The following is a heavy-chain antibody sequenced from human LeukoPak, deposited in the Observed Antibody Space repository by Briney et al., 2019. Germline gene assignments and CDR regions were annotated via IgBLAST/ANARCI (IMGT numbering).Heavy chain of an antibody. Sequence: SAPTLVKPTETLTLTCTFSGFSLNTNGMGVGWIRQSPGKALEWLALIFWDDDKRYSPSLRGRLTISKDTSKSQVVLTLTNVDPVDTGTYYCAHRHNLGRSSVVITFDVWGQGTVVTVSS. CDR2: IFWDDDK. D-gene: IGHD2-21*01. CDR3: AHRHNLGRSSVVITFDV. J-gene: IGHJ3*01. CDR1: GFSLNTNGMG. V-gene: IGHV2-5*02.